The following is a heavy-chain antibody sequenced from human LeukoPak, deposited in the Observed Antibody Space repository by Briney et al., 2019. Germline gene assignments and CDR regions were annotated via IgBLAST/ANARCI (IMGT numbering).Heavy chain of an antibody. CDR3: ARDLWCSSTSCYLAYYYGMDV. CDR2: TYYRSKWYN. D-gene: IGHD2-2*01. J-gene: IGHJ6*02. V-gene: IGHV6-1*01. CDR1: GDSVSSNSAA. Sequence: SQTLSLTCAISGDSVSSNSAAWNWIRQSPSRGLEWLGRTYYRSKWYNDYAVSVKSRITINPDTSKNQFSLRLNSVTPEDTAVYYCARDLWCSSTSCYLAYYYGMDVWGQGTTVTVS.